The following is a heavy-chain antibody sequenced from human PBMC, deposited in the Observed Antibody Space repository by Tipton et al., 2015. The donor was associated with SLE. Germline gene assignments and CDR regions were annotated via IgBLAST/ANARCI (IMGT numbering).Heavy chain of an antibody. J-gene: IGHJ4*02. D-gene: IGHD3-10*01. CDR1: GGSISSGSYY. Sequence: TLSLTCTVSGGSISSGSYYWSWIRQPAGKGLEWIGRIYTSGSTNYNPSLKSRVTISVDTSKNQFSLKLSSVTAADTAVYYCARDSDSASRAWGQGTLVTVSS. CDR3: ARDSDSASRA. CDR2: IYTSGST. V-gene: IGHV4-61*02.